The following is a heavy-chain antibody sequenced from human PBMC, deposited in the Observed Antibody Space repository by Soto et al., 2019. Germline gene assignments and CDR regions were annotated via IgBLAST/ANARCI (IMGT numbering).Heavy chain of an antibody. J-gene: IGHJ4*02. CDR2: IYPDESDT. Sequence: GESLKISCKGSGYSFTKYWVGWMRQMTGKGLEWMAIIYPDESDTRYSPSFQGQVTISADKSINTAYLHLSSLKASDTAMYYCARLSRYSNSWEGYFDYWGQGILVTVSS. CDR3: ARLSRYSNSWEGYFDY. D-gene: IGHD6-13*01. V-gene: IGHV5-51*01. CDR1: GYSFTKYW.